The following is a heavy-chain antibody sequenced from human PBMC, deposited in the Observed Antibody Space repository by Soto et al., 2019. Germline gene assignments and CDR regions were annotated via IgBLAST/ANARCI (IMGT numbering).Heavy chain of an antibody. CDR3: ARRPYCGGDCYPHTSYYYYYGMEV. CDR1: GYSFTSYG. D-gene: IGHD2-21*02. Sequence: PXESLKLSVKGSGYSFTSYGIGWVRQMPGKGLDWMGIIYPGDSDTRYSPSFQGQVTISADKSISTAYLQWSSLKASDTAMYYCARRPYCGGDCYPHTSYYYYYGMEVWGQGTTVTV. J-gene: IGHJ6*02. V-gene: IGHV5-51*01. CDR2: IYPGDSDT.